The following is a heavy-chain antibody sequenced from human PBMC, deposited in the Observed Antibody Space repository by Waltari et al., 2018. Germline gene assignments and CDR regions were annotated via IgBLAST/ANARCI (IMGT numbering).Heavy chain of an antibody. D-gene: IGHD3-22*01. Sequence: QVQLVQSGAEVKKPGASVKVSCKASGYSFTDNYLHWIRQAPGQGLEWMGWINPNNGDTIYAQKFQGRVTMTRDTSISTAYMELSGLRSDDTAMFYCARVNNYYDSIGRDWFDPWGQGTLVTVSS. V-gene: IGHV1-2*02. J-gene: IGHJ5*02. CDR1: GYSFTDNY. CDR3: ARVNNYYDSIGRDWFDP. CDR2: INPNNGDT.